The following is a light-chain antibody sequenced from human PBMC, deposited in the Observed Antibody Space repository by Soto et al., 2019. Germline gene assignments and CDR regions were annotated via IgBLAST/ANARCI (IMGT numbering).Light chain of an antibody. CDR3: QKYYSAPS. CDR2: AAS. Sequence: DIQMTQSPSSLSASVGDRVTITCRASQGISNYLAWYQQKPGKVPKLLIYAASALRSGVPSRFSGSGSGTDFTLTISSLQPEDVATYYCQKYYSAPSFGGGTKVDIK. CDR1: QGISNY. J-gene: IGKJ4*01. V-gene: IGKV1-27*01.